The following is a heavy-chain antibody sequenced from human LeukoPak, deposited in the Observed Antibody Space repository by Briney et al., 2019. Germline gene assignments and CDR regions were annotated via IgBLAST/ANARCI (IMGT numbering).Heavy chain of an antibody. J-gene: IGHJ4*02. V-gene: IGHV4-39*07. CDR1: GGSISSSSYY. CDR2: IYYSGST. Sequence: SETLSLTCTVSGGSISSSSYYWGWIRQPPGKGLEWIGSIYYSGSTYYNPSLKSRVTISRDTSKNQFSLKLSSMTAADTAVYYCARMPDILTGLDSWGQGTLVTVSS. D-gene: IGHD3-9*01. CDR3: ARMPDILTGLDS.